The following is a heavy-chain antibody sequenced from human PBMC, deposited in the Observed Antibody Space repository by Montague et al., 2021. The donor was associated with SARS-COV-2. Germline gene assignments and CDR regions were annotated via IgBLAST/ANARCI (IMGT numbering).Heavy chain of an antibody. CDR3: ARVAESTCYDFWSGYLRFYYFDY. CDR2: INHIGST. V-gene: IGHV4-34*01. D-gene: IGHD3-3*01. Sequence: SETLSLTCAVYGRSCSGYYRSWIRQPPWKGLSRFGEINHIGSTNYNPSLKSRVTISVDTSKNQFSLKLSSVTAADTAVYYCARVAESTCYDFWSGYLRFYYFDYWGQGTLVTVSS. CDR1: GRSCSGYY. J-gene: IGHJ4*02.